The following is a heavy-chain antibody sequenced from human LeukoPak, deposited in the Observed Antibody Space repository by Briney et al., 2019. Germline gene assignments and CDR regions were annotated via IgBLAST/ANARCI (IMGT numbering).Heavy chain of an antibody. J-gene: IGHJ4*02. CDR2: IYYSGST. CDR3: ARDQYYYGSRTLDY. D-gene: IGHD3-10*01. CDR1: GGSISPYY. Sequence: SETLSLTCTVSGGSISPYYWSWIRQPPGKGLEWIGYIYYSGSTNYNPSLKSRVTISVDTSKNQFSLKLSSVTAADTAVYYCARDQYYYGSRTLDYWGQGTLVTVSS. V-gene: IGHV4-59*01.